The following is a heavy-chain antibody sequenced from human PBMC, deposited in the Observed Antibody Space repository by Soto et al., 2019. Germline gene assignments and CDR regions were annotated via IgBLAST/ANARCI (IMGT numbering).Heavy chain of an antibody. CDR2: IKQDGSEK. CDR1: GFTFSSYW. D-gene: IGHD3-10*01. V-gene: IGHV3-7*03. Sequence: GGSLRLSCAASGFTFSSYWMSWVRQAPGKGLEWVANIKQDGSEKYYVDSVKGRFTISRDNAKNSLYLQMNSLRAEDTAVYYCARDRDPNYYGSGSLNWFDPWGQGTLVTVSS. CDR3: ARDRDPNYYGSGSLNWFDP. J-gene: IGHJ5*02.